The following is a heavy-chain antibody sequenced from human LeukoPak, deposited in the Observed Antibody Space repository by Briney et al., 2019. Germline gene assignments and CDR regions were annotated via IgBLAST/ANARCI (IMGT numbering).Heavy chain of an antibody. CDR3: ASAHNYGAH. CDR2: INHSGST. CDR1: GGSFSGYY. Sequence: SETLSLTCAVYGGSFSGYYWSWIRQPPGKGLEWIGEINHSGSTNYNPSLKSRVTISVDTSKNQFSLKLSSVTAADTAVYYCASAHNYGAHWGQGTLVTVSS. J-gene: IGHJ4*02. D-gene: IGHD4/OR15-4a*01. V-gene: IGHV4-34*01.